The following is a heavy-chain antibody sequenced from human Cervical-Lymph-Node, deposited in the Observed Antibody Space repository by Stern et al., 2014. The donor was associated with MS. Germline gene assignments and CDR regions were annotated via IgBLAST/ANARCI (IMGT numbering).Heavy chain of an antibody. J-gene: IGHJ4*02. D-gene: IGHD3-10*01. CDR2: IIPIIGTA. Sequence: VQLGQSGAEVQKPGSSVKVSCRASGGTFSSSDISWVRQAPGQGLAWMGCIIPIIGTANYAQKYQGRVTITADESTSTAYMELSSLRSEDTAIYYCALGGFGHYFEYWGQGTLVTVSS. CDR3: ALGGFGHYFEY. CDR1: GGTFSSSD. V-gene: IGHV1-69*01.